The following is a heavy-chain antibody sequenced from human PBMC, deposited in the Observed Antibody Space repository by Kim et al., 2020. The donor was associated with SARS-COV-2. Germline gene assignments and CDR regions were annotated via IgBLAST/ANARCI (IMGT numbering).Heavy chain of an antibody. CDR3: ARRYYDSRGYYYFDS. Sequence: GGSLRLSCAASGFTFRSYWMHWVRQAPGKGLEWVSGINGDGSTTNYADSVKGRFTISRDNAKNTLYLQMNSLRAEDTAVYYCARRYYDSRGYYYFDSWGQAPLAAVSA. J-gene: IGHJ4*02. D-gene: IGHD3-22*01. CDR2: INGDGSTT. V-gene: IGHV3-74*01. CDR1: GFTFRSYW.